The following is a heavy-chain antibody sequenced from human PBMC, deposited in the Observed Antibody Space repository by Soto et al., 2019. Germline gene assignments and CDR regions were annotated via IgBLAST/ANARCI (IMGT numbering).Heavy chain of an antibody. V-gene: IGHV3-23*01. CDR3: AKELLDCLSTPAHDAFDI. J-gene: IGHJ3*02. D-gene: IGHD3-9*01. CDR1: GFTFSSYA. CDR2: ISGSGGST. Sequence: GGSLRLSCAASGFTFSSYAMSWVRQAPGKGLEWVSAISGSGGSTYYADSVKGRLTISRDNSKNTLYLQMNSLRAEDTAVYYCAKELLDCLSTPAHDAFDIWGQATMVTV.